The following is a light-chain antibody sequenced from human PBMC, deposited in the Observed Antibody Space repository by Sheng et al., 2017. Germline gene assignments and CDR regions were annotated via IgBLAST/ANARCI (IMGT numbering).Light chain of an antibody. CDR2: TVS. V-gene: IGKV1-39*01. J-gene: IGKJ1*01. CDR1: QSVNKY. CDR3: QQGYNTPWT. Sequence: DIHMTQSPSSLAASVGDRVTISCRASQSVNKYVNWYQHKAGESPKVLIYTVSTLESGVPTRFTGSGSETEFTLTIISLQPEDVATYYCQQGYNTPWTFGQGTKVEI.